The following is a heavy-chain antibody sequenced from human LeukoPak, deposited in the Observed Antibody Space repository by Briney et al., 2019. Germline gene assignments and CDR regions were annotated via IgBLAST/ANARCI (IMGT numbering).Heavy chain of an antibody. CDR3: AREGVARAAFDI. V-gene: IGHV1-3*03. J-gene: IGHJ3*02. Sequence: ASVKVSCKASGYTFTSYAMHWVRQAPGQRLEWMGWINAGNGNTKYSQEFQGRVTITRDTSASTAYMELSSLRSEDMAVYYCAREGVARAAFDIWGQGTMVTVSS. CDR1: GYTFTSYA. D-gene: IGHD3-3*01. CDR2: INAGNGNT.